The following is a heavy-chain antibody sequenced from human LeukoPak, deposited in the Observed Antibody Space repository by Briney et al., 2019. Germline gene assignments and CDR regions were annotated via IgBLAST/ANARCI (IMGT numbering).Heavy chain of an antibody. CDR1: GFTFDDYA. D-gene: IGHD2-2*01. CDR3: AKDRGASSTSCFDY. V-gene: IGHV3-9*01. CDR2: ISWNSGSI. J-gene: IGHJ4*02. Sequence: GGSLRLSCAASGFTFDDYAMHWVRQAPGKGLEWVSGISWNSGSIGYADSVKGRFTISRDNAKNSLYLQMNSLRAEDTALYYCAKDRGASSTSCFDYWGQGTLVTVSS.